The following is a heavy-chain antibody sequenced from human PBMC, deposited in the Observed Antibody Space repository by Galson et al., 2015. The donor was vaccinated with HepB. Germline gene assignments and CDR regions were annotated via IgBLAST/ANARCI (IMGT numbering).Heavy chain of an antibody. CDR2: INAANGNT. D-gene: IGHD2-15*01. CDR1: GYSFTNYS. Sequence: SVKVSCKASGYSFTNYSMHWVRQVRQAPGQRLEWMGRINAANGNTKFSERFQGRVTITRDTSATTAYMELSSLTSEDTAVYYCARVGPTYCCGGSCYVRYNGMDVWGQGTTVTVSS. CDR3: ARVGPTYCCGGSCYVRYNGMDV. V-gene: IGHV1-3*01. J-gene: IGHJ6*01.